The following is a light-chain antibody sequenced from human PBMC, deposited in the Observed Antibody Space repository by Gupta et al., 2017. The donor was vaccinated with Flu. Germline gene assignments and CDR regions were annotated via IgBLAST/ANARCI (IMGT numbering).Light chain of an antibody. CDR1: ALPKKY. CDR2: EDT. V-gene: IGLV3-10*01. CDR3: VSTDSSGNHRV. Sequence: SYELTQPPSVSVSPGQTARITCSGDALPKKYAYWYQQKSGQAPVLVIYEDTKRPSGIPTRFSGSSSGTMASLTISEAQVEDEADYYCVSTDSSGNHRVFGGGTKLTVL. J-gene: IGLJ3*02.